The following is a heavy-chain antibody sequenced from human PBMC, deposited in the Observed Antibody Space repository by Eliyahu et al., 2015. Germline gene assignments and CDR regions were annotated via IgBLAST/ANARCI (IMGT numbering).Heavy chain of an antibody. D-gene: IGHD5-12*01. CDR3: ARGWLRSNFDC. J-gene: IGHJ4*02. CDR1: TNSVSTNRXA. V-gene: IGHV6-1*01. CDR2: TYYQSKWFN. Sequence: QVQLQQSGPRLVKPSQTLSLTCAIPTNSVSTNRXAWNWIRQSPSRGLEWLGRTYYQSKWFNDYAVSVKSRIIITPDTSKNHFSLQLNSVTPEDTAVYYCARGWLRSNFDCWGQGTLVTVSS.